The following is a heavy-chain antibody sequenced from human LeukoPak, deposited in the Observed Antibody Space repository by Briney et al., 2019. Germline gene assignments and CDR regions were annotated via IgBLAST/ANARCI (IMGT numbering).Heavy chain of an antibody. J-gene: IGHJ6*02. CDR2: IYHSGST. V-gene: IGHV4-30-2*01. Sequence: SQTLSLTCAVSGGSISSGGYSWSWIRQPPGKGLEWIGYIYHSGSTYYHPSLKSRVTISVDRSKNQFSLKLSSVTAADAAVYYCSRLIRATNGMDVWGQGTTVTVSS. CDR1: GGSISSGGYS. D-gene: IGHD1-26*01. CDR3: SRLIRATNGMDV.